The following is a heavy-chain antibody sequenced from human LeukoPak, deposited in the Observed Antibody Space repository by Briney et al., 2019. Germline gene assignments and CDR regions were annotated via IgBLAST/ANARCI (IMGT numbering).Heavy chain of an antibody. D-gene: IGHD3-22*01. V-gene: IGHV3-23*03. CDR1: GFTFSSYA. Sequence: GGSLRLSCAASGFTFSSYAMSWVRQAPGKGLEWVSIIYSGGSTYYADSVRGRFTISRDNSKNTLYLQVNSLRAEDTAVYYCATTYYESSGYLDWYFDLWGRGTLVTVSS. CDR3: ATTYYESSGYLDWYFDL. J-gene: IGHJ2*01. CDR2: IYSGGST.